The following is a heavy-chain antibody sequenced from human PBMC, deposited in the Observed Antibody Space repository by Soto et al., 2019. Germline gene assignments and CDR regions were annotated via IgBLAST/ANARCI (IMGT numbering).Heavy chain of an antibody. D-gene: IGHD3-22*01. Sequence: QVQLVESGGGVVQPGRSVRLSCAASGFTFSSYGMHWVRQAPGKGLEWVAVIWYDGSNKYYADSVKGRFTISRDNSKNTLYLQMNSLRAEDTAVYYYARDSCSGYYYGYFDLWGRGTLVTVSS. CDR1: GFTFSSYG. CDR3: ARDSCSGYYYGYFDL. V-gene: IGHV3-33*01. J-gene: IGHJ2*01. CDR2: IWYDGSNK.